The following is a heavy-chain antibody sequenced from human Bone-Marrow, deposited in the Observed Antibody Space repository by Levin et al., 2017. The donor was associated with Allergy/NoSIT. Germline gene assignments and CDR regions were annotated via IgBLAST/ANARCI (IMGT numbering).Heavy chain of an antibody. D-gene: IGHD3-10*01. CDR3: AKASRLLWFGELSALGY. V-gene: IGHV3-30*18. J-gene: IGHJ4*02. Sequence: LSLTCAASGFTFSSYGMHWVRQAPGKGLEWVAVISYDGSNKYYADSVKGRFTISRDNSKNTLYLQMNSLRAEDTAVYYCAKASRLLWFGELSALGYWGQGTLVTVSS. CDR1: GFTFSSYG. CDR2: ISYDGSNK.